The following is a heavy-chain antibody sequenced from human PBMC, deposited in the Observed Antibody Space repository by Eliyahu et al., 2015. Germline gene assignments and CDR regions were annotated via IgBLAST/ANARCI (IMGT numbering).Heavy chain of an antibody. CDR2: ISYDGSNK. J-gene: IGHJ4*02. V-gene: IGHV3-30-3*01. Sequence: QVQLVESGGGVVXPGRSLRLXCAAXGFTFXSXAMXWVRQAPGKGLEWVXVISYDGSNKYYADSVKGRFTISRDNSKNTLYLQMNSLRAEDTAVYYCARDSPAAPYYFDYWGQGTLVTVSS. D-gene: IGHD6-13*01. CDR3: ARDSPAAPYYFDY. CDR1: GFTFXSXA.